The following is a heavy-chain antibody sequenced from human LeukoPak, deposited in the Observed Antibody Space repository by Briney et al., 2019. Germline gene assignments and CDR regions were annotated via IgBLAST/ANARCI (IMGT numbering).Heavy chain of an antibody. D-gene: IGHD3-22*01. J-gene: IGHJ4*02. CDR3: ARLDLASYYDSSGYLDY. V-gene: IGHV4-39*01. CDR1: GGSISSSSYY. Sequence: SETLSLTCTVSGGSISSSSYYWGWIRRPPGKGLEWIGSIYYSGSTYYNPSLKSRVTISVDTSKNQFSLKLSSVTAADTAVYYCARLDLASYYDSSGYLDYWGQGTLVTVSS. CDR2: IYYSGST.